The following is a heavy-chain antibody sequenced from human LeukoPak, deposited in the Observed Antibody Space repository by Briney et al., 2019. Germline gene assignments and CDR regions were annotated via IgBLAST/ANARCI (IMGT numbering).Heavy chain of an antibody. Sequence: SVKVSCKASGGTFSSYAISWVRQAPGQGLEWMGGIIPIFGTANYAQKFQGRVTITADESTSTAYMELSSLRSEDTAVYYCARDLTTVTSVHYYYYMDVWGKGTTVTVSS. J-gene: IGHJ6*03. CDR2: IIPIFGTA. CDR3: ARDLTTVTSVHYYYYMDV. D-gene: IGHD4-11*01. CDR1: GGTFSSYA. V-gene: IGHV1-69*13.